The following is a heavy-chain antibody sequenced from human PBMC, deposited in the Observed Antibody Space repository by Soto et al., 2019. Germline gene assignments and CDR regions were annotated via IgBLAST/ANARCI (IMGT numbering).Heavy chain of an antibody. Sequence: SETLSLTCSVSGGSIRSYYGSWILPSPEKGLEWIGYFYHSGNSNYNPSLKSRVTISVDTSKNQLSLSLRSVTAADTAVYFCARISSVDPYGYVNGGLDVWGQGTTVS. J-gene: IGHJ6*02. CDR2: FYHSGNS. V-gene: IGHV4-59*01. CDR3: ARISSVDPYGYVNGGLDV. CDR1: GGSIRSYY. D-gene: IGHD5-18*01.